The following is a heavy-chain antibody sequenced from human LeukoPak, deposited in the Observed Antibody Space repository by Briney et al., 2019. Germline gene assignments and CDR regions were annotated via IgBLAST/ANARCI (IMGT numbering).Heavy chain of an antibody. V-gene: IGHV4-59*08. CDR3: ARLRAPKRLDYGDYGNYYYHGMDV. J-gene: IGHJ6*02. Sequence: SETLSLTCTVSGGSISSYYWSWIRQPPGKGLGWIGYIYYSGSTNYNPSLKSRVTISVDTSKNKFSLKLSSVTAADTAVYYCARLRAPKRLDYGDYGNYYYHGMDVWGQGTTVTVSS. CDR2: IYYSGST. CDR1: GGSISSYY. D-gene: IGHD4-17*01.